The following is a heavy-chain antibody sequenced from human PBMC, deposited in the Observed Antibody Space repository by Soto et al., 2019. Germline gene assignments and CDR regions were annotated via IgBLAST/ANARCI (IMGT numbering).Heavy chain of an antibody. D-gene: IGHD3-16*01. V-gene: IGHV4-31*03. Sequence: PSETLSLTCTVSGGSISSDGYYWSWIRQDPGKGLEWIGYIYYSGSTYYNPSLKSRVTISVDTSKNQFSLKLSSVTAADTAVYYCARDSQITFDAFDIWGQGTMVTVS. J-gene: IGHJ3*02. CDR1: GGSISSDGYY. CDR3: ARDSQITFDAFDI. CDR2: IYYSGST.